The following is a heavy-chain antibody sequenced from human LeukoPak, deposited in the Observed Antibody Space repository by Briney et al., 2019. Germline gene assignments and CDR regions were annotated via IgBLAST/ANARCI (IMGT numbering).Heavy chain of an antibody. D-gene: IGHD3-10*01. J-gene: IGHJ4*02. V-gene: IGHV3-53*01. CDR3: VGQPFRSGY. Sequence: GGSLRLSCAASGFTVSSNYMSWIRQASGKGLEWVSVIYSGGTTFYADSVKGRFTISRDNSKNTLYLQMNSLRAEDTAVYYCVGQPFRSGYWGQGTLVTVSS. CDR2: IYSGGTT. CDR1: GFTVSSNY.